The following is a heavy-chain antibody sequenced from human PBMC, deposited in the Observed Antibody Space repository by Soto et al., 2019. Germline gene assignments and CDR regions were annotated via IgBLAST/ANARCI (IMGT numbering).Heavy chain of an antibody. D-gene: IGHD3-10*01. CDR1: GGTFSSYT. J-gene: IGHJ5*02. CDR3: AREPGVNSWFDP. CDR2: IIPILGIA. V-gene: IGHV1-69*04. Sequence: SVKVSCKASGGTFSSYTSSWVRQAPGQGLEWMGRIIPILGIANYAQKFQGRVTITADKSTSTAYMELSSLRSEDTAVYYCAREPGVNSWFDPWGQGTLVTVSS.